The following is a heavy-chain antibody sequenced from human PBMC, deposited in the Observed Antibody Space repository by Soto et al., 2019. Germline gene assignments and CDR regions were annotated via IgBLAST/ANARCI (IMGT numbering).Heavy chain of an antibody. CDR3: ARGLEDPQLIGNYYMDV. CDR2: ISGGGNT. J-gene: IGHJ6*03. Sequence: PGGSLRLSCAASGFTFSSYDMNWVRQAPGKGLGWVSSISGGGNTYYADSVKGRFTISRDNSKSTLYLQMDSLRVEDTAVYYCARGLEDPQLIGNYYMDVWGKGTTVTVSS. CDR1: GFTFSSYD. V-gene: IGHV3-23*01. D-gene: IGHD3-10*01.